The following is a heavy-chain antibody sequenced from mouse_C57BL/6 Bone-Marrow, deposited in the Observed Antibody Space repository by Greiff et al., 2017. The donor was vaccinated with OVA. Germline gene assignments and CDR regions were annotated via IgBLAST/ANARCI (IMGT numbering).Heavy chain of an antibody. CDR3: ARYHGSY. J-gene: IGHJ3*01. Sequence: QVQLQQSGAELMKPGASVKLSCKATGYTFTGYWIEWVKQRPGHGLEWIGEILPGSGSTNYNEKFKGKATLTADTSSNTTYMQLSSLTTKDSAIYYCARYHGSYWGQGTLVTVAA. CDR2: ILPGSGST. D-gene: IGHD1-1*01. CDR1: GYTFTGYW. V-gene: IGHV1-9*01.